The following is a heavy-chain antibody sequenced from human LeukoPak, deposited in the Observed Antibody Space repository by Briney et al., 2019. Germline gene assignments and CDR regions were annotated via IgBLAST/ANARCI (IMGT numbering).Heavy chain of an antibody. CDR1: GFTFSSYS. D-gene: IGHD3-10*01. V-gene: IGHV3-21*01. J-gene: IGHJ6*03. CDR3: ARGDILGGSDYYYYMDV. Sequence: TGGSLRLSCVASGFTFSSYSMNWVRQAPGKGLEWVSSISSSSSYIYYADSVKGRFTISRDNAKNSLYLQMNSLRAEDTAVYYCARGDILGGSDYYYYMDVWGKGTTVTVSS. CDR2: ISSSSSYI.